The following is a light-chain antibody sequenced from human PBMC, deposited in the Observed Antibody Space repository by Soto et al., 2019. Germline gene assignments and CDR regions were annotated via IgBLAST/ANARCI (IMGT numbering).Light chain of an antibody. V-gene: IGKV1-5*01. J-gene: IGKJ1*01. CDR2: DAS. Sequence: DIQMTQSPSTLSASVGDRVTITCRASQSVGTWLAWYQQKPGRAPKLLIYDASTLESGVPSRFGGSGSGTEFTLSISSLQPDDFATYYCQKYNSYSGTLGQGTKVDI. CDR1: QSVGTW. CDR3: QKYNSYSGT.